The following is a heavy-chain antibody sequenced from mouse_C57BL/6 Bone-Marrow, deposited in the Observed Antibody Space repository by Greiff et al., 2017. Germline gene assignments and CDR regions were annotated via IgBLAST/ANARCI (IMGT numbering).Heavy chain of an antibody. CDR3: ARQLRLSFWFAY. J-gene: IGHJ3*01. CDR2: IYPGSGNT. Sequence: QVQLKESGPELVKPGASVKISCKASGYSFTSYYIHWVKQRPGQGLEWIGWIYPGSGNTKYTEKFKGKATLTADTSSSTAYMQLSSLTSEDSAVYYCARQLRLSFWFAYWGQGTLVTVSA. V-gene: IGHV1-66*01. CDR1: GYSFTSYY. D-gene: IGHD3-2*02.